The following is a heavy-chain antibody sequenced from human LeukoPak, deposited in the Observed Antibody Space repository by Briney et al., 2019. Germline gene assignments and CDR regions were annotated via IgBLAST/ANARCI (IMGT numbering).Heavy chain of an antibody. Sequence: PSETLSLTCTVSGGSIISSSYYWGWIRQPPGKGLEWIGSIYYSGSTYYNPSLKSRLTISVDTSKNQFSLKLTSVTAADTAVYFCARGITMIVVVITVFDYWGQGTLVTVSS. V-gene: IGHV4-39*07. CDR1: GGSIISSSYY. CDR3: ARGITMIVVVITVFDY. CDR2: IYYSGST. D-gene: IGHD3-22*01. J-gene: IGHJ4*02.